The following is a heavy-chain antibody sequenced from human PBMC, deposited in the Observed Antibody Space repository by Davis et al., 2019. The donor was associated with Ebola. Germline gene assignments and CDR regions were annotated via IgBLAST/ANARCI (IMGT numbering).Heavy chain of an antibody. CDR1: GFTVSSNY. J-gene: IGHJ6*02. Sequence: GESLKISCAASGFTVSSNYMSWVRQAPGKGLEWVSVIYSGGSTHYADSVKGRFTISRHNSKNTLYLQMNSLRAEDTAVYYCAREYYYYYYGMDVWGQGTTVTVSS. CDR2: IYSGGST. V-gene: IGHV3-53*01. CDR3: AREYYYYYYGMDV.